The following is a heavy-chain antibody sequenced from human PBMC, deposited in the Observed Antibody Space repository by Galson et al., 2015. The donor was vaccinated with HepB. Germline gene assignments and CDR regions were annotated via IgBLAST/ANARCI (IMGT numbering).Heavy chain of an antibody. J-gene: IGHJ5*01. D-gene: IGHD3-10*01. CDR1: GFTFSGYY. V-gene: IGHV3-11*05. CDR2: ISNSAGYA. Sequence: SLRLSCAASGFTFSGYYMSWIRQAPGKGLEWVSYISNSAGYANYADSVKGRFAISRDNAKNSLYLQMNSLRAEDTAVYYCARETGSRNYPNWFDSWGQGTLVTVSS. CDR3: ARETGSRNYPNWFDS.